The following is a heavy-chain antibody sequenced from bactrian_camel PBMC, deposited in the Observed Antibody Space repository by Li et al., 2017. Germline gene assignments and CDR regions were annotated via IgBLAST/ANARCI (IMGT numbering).Heavy chain of an antibody. V-gene: IGHV3S53*01. Sequence: HVQLVESGGGSVQAGGSLRLSCLVSGYTYSSHCMGWWRQAPGAEREGVAAMDSVGSTSYADSVEGRFTISHDNAKNTLYLQMNSLKPEDTAIYYCAAAKGLPDLLRGGYLSARSYNYWGRGTQVTVSS. J-gene: IGHJ4*01. CDR2: MDSVGST. CDR3: AAAKGLPDLLRGGYLSARSYNY. CDR1: GYTYSSHC. D-gene: IGHD3*01.